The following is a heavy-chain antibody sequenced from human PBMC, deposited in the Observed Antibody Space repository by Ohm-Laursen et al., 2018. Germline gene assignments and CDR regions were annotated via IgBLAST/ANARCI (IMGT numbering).Heavy chain of an antibody. CDR2: IYYSGST. D-gene: IGHD3-10*01. CDR3: ARGSFGSGSYYNVLGMDV. Sequence: SQTLSLTCSVSGGSISSGGYYWSWIRQHPGKGLEWIGYIYYSGSTYYNPSLKSRVTISVDTSKNQFSLKLSSVTAADTAVYYCARGSFGSGSYYNVLGMDVWGQGTTVTVSS. J-gene: IGHJ6*02. CDR1: GGSISSGGYY. V-gene: IGHV4-31*03.